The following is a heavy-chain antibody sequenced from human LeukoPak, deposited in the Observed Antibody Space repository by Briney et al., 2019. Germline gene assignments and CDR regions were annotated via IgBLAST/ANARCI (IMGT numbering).Heavy chain of an antibody. J-gene: IGHJ6*02. CDR2: MNPNCGNT. D-gene: IGHD2-2*02. Sequence: ASVKVSCKASGYAFTRYDINWVRQATGQGLEWMGWMNPNCGNTGYAQKFQGRVTMTRNTSISTAYMELSSLRSEDTAVYYCARGGYFLPAAIWSYYYGMDVWGQGTTVTVSS. CDR3: ARGGYFLPAAIWSYYYGMDV. V-gene: IGHV1-8*01. CDR1: GYAFTRYD.